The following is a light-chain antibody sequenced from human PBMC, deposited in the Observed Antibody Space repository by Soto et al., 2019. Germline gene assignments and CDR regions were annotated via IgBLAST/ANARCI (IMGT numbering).Light chain of an antibody. Sequence: DIPMTQSPSTLFGSVGASVTTTCLASQTISSWLAWYQQKPGKAPKLLIYKASTLKSGVPSRFSGSGSGTEFTLTISSLQPGDFATYYCQHYNTYPWTFGQGTNV. J-gene: IGKJ1*01. CDR3: QHYNTYPWT. CDR2: KAS. V-gene: IGKV1-5*03. CDR1: QTISSW.